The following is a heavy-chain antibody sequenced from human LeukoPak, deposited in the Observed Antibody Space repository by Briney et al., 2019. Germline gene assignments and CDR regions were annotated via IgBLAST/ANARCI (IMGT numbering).Heavy chain of an antibody. Sequence: KPSETLSLTCTVSGVSISDYYWSWVRQPPGKGLEWIGYIYYTGSTDYNPSLKSRVTMSVDTSKNQFSLNLRSVTATDTAVYYCARRTYYDILTGYNYWYFDLWGRGTLVTVSS. CDR3: ARRTYYDILTGYNYWYFDL. J-gene: IGHJ2*01. CDR2: IYYTGST. D-gene: IGHD3-9*01. CDR1: GVSISDYY. V-gene: IGHV4-59*01.